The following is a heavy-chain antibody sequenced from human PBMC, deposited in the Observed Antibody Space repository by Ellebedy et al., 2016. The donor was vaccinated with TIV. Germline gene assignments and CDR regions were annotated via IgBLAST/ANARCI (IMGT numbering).Heavy chain of an antibody. CDR2: IKQDGSEK. Sequence: GESLKISCAASGFTFSSYWMSWVRQAPGKGLEWVANIKQDGSEKYYVDSVKGRFTISRDNAKNSLYLQMNSLRAEDTAVYYCARPLEGTWLVDYWGQGTLVTVSS. D-gene: IGHD3-10*01. CDR1: GFTFSSYW. J-gene: IGHJ4*02. V-gene: IGHV3-7*03. CDR3: ARPLEGTWLVDY.